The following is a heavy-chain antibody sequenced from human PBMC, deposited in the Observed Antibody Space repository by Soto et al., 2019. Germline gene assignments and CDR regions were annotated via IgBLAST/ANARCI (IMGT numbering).Heavy chain of an antibody. CDR3: ARDKITGLFDY. D-gene: IGHD3-10*01. CDR1: GGSFSGYS. J-gene: IGHJ4*02. V-gene: IGHV4-34*01. Sequence: PSETLSLTCAVYGGSFSGYSWTWIRQPPGTGLEWIGEINHSGSTNYNPSLKSRVTISVDTSKSQFSLKLTSVTAAGTAVYYCARDKITGLFDYWGQGTLVTVSS. CDR2: INHSGST.